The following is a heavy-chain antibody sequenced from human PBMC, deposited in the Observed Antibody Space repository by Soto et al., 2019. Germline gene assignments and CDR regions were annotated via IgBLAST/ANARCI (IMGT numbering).Heavy chain of an antibody. CDR2: PNPGDGSA. J-gene: IGHJ4*02. CDR1: GYSLTSHY. V-gene: IGHV1-46*01. Sequence: AASVNVSCKASGYSLTSHYMHWVRRAPGHGLELMGIPNPGDGSANYAQKLPGRVTMTSXXXXXXVXIXMXSXRSEXTAIYYCARSYVTSRPIDFWGQGTLVTVSS. D-gene: IGHD2-21*01. CDR3: ARSYVTSRPIDF.